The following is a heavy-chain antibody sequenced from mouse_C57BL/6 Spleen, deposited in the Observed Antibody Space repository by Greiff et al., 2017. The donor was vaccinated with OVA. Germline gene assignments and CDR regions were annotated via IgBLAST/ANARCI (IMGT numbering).Heavy chain of an antibody. CDR2: ISYDGSN. Sequence: DVQLQESGPGLVKPSQSLSLTCSVTGYSITSGYYWNWIRQFPGNKLEWMGYISYDGSNNYNPSLKNRISITRDTSKNQFFLKLNSVTTEDTATYYCARLRYFDVWGTGTTVTVSS. V-gene: IGHV3-6*01. CDR3: ARLRYFDV. J-gene: IGHJ1*03. CDR1: GYSITSGYY.